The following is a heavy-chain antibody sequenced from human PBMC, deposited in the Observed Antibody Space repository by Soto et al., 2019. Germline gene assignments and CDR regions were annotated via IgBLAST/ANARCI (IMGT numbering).Heavy chain of an antibody. CDR1: GFTFSSYG. V-gene: IGHV3-33*01. CDR3: ARASSSSWYSVYYYYGMDV. J-gene: IGHJ6*02. D-gene: IGHD6-13*01. Sequence: QVQLVESGGGVVQPGRSLRLSCAASGFTFSSYGMHWVRQAPGKGLEWVAVRWYDGSNKYYADSVKGRFTISRDNSKNTLYLQMNSLRAEDTAVYYCARASSSSWYSVYYYYGMDVWGQGTTVTVSS. CDR2: RWYDGSNK.